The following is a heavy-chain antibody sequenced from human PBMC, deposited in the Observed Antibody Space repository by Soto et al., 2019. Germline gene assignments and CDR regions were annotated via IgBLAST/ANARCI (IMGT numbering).Heavy chain of an antibody. CDR2: IYYDGST. CDR3: ASFQVPDNFDY. Sequence: PSETLSLTCSVSGGSISNRNYYWAWVRQPPGKGLEWIGNIYYDGSTYYHPSFRGRLTISVDTSKNHFSLKLGSLTAADTAIYYCASFQVPDNFDYWGQGNLVTVSS. V-gene: IGHV4-39*02. CDR1: GGSISNRNYY. J-gene: IGHJ4*02.